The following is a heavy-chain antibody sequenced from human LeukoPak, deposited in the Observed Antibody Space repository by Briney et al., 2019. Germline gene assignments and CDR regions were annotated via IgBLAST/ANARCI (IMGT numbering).Heavy chain of an antibody. V-gene: IGHV1-2*02. CDR2: INPHSGGT. CDR1: GYTFTAYY. CDR3: AREVSVAGTMVDD. J-gene: IGHJ4*02. D-gene: IGHD6-19*01. Sequence: GASVTVSCKASGYTFTAYYLHWVRQAPGQGLEWMGWINPHSGGTNYAQKFQGRVTMTRDTSITTAYMELPSLTSDDTAVYYCAREVSVAGTMVDDWGQGTLVTVSS.